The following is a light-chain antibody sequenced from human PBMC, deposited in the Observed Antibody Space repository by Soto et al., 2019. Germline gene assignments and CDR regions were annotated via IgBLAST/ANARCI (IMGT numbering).Light chain of an antibody. V-gene: IGLV1-47*01. CDR3: AAWDDSLSGS. CDR1: SSNIGSNY. Sequence: QLVLTQPPSASGTPGQRVTISCSGSSSNIGSNYVYWYQQLPGTAPKLLIYRNSQRPSGVPDRFSGSTSGTSASLAISGLRSEDEADYSCAAWDDSLSGSFGGGTKLTVL. J-gene: IGLJ2*01. CDR2: RNS.